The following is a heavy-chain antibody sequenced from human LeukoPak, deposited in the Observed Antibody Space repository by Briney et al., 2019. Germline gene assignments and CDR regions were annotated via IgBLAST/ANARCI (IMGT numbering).Heavy chain of an antibody. D-gene: IGHD1-26*01. V-gene: IGHV4-38-2*01. CDR1: GFTFSSYG. CDR3: ARLSVLEIVGDPDY. Sequence: PGGSLRLSCVGSGFTFSSYGMHWVRQPPGKGLEWIGSVYYDGTTSYSPSLRSRITISVDTSKKQFSLHLNSVTAADTAVYFCARLSVLEIVGDPDYWGQGALVTVSS. CDR2: VYYDGTT. J-gene: IGHJ4*02.